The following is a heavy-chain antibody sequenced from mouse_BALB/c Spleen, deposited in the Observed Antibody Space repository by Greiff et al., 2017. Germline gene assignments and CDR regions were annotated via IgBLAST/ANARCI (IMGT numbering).Heavy chain of an antibody. CDR3: TRAGEYGNYVLFAY. D-gene: IGHD2-1*01. CDR2: INPSNGGT. J-gene: IGHJ3*01. V-gene: IGHV1S81*02. Sequence: QVQLQQSGAELVKPGASVKLSCKASGYTFTSYYMYWVKQRPGQGLEWIGEINPSNGGTNFNEKFKSKATLTVDKSSSTAYMQLSSLTSEDSAVYYCTRAGEYGNYVLFAYWGQGTLVTVSA. CDR1: GYTFTSYY.